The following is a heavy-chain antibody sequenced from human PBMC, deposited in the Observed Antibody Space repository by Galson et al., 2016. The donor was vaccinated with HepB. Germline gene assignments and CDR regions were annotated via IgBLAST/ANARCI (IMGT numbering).Heavy chain of an antibody. Sequence: SVKVSCKASGGSFSSYGISWVRQAPGQGLEWMGGIIPVFGTTNYAQKFQGRVTITADESTNTAYMELRSLRSDDTAVYFCARAVSREMVRGVIDPFDYWGQGTLVTVS. D-gene: IGHD3-10*01. V-gene: IGHV1-69*13. CDR1: GGSFSSYG. CDR3: ARAVSREMVRGVIDPFDY. J-gene: IGHJ4*01. CDR2: IIPVFGTT.